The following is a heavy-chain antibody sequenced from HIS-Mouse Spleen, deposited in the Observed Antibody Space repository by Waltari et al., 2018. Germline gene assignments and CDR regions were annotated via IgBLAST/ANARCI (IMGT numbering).Heavy chain of an antibody. CDR3: AREIPYSSSWYDWYFDL. Sequence: QLQLQESGPGLVKPSETLSLTCTVSGGSISSSSYYWGWIRQPPGKVLEGIGSIYYRGRTDSHPSLKIRVTISVDTSKNQFSLKLSSVTAADTAVYYCAREIPYSSSWYDWYFDLWGRGTLVTVSS. CDR1: GGSISSSSYY. V-gene: IGHV4-39*07. J-gene: IGHJ2*01. CDR2: IYYRGRT. D-gene: IGHD6-13*01.